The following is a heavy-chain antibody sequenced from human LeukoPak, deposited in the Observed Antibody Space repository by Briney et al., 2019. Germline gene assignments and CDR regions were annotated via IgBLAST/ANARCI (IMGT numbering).Heavy chain of an antibody. CDR3: ANEQRPFLIHGYSSGVSY. V-gene: IGHV3-74*01. CDR1: GFIFSNYW. D-gene: IGHD6-19*01. CDR2: IHGAGSTT. Sequence: QAGGSLRLSCAASGFIFSNYWMHWVRQAPGKGLVWVSHIHGAGSTTSYADSVKGRFTISRDNAKNSLYLQMNSLRAEDTAVYYCANEQRPFLIHGYSSGVSYWGQGTLVTVSS. J-gene: IGHJ4*02.